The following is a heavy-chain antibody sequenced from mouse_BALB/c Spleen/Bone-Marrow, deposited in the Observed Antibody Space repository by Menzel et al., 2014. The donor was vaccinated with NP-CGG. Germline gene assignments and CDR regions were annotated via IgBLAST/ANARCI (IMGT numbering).Heavy chain of an antibody. CDR3: ARYDYGWYFSV. D-gene: IGHD2-4*01. J-gene: IGHJ1*01. CDR2: IDPANGNT. Sequence: VQLQQSGAELVKPGASVKLSCTASGFNIKDIYMHWVKQRPEQGLEWIGRIDPANGNTKYDPKFQGKATITADTSSNTAYLQLSSLTSEDTAVCYCARYDYGWYFSVWGAGTTVTVSS. CDR1: GFNIKDIY. V-gene: IGHV14-3*02.